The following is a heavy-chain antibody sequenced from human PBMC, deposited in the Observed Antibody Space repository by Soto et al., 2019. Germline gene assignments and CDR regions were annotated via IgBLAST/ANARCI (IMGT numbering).Heavy chain of an antibody. CDR1: GDSITSSSHY. CDR2: IYYSGST. J-gene: IGHJ4*02. D-gene: IGHD2-15*01. V-gene: IGHV4-39*01. CDR3: ARHTPAISISDH. Sequence: SETLSLTCAVSGDSITSSSHYWGCIRQPPGKGLQSIASIYYSGSTYYNPSLKSRVTISVDTSKNQFSLKLSSVTAADTAVYYCARHTPAISISDHWGQGTLVTVSS.